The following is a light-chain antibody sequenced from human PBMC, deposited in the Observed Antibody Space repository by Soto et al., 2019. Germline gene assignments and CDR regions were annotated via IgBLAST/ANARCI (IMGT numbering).Light chain of an antibody. CDR2: EVS. Sequence: QSVLTQPASVSGSPGQSITISCTGTSSDVGGYNYVSWYQQHPGKAPKLIIYEVSNRPSGVSDRFSGSKSGNTASLTISGLQSEDEADYYCSSYRNSDTLHVFGTGTKLTVL. J-gene: IGLJ1*01. V-gene: IGLV2-14*01. CDR3: SSYRNSDTLHV. CDR1: SSDVGGYNY.